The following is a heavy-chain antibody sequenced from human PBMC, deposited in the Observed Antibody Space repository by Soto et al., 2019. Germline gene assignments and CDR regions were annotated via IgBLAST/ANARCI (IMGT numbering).Heavy chain of an antibody. Sequence: SETLSLTCTVSGDSISSGGYHWNWIRQHPGKGLEWIGFIYYSGSTYYNPSLKSRVTISVDTSKKQFSLKLSSVTAADAAVYYCERGITTVTDNWFDPWGQGTLVTVSS. CDR1: GDSISSGGYH. J-gene: IGHJ5*02. CDR3: ERGITTVTDNWFDP. D-gene: IGHD4-17*01. V-gene: IGHV4-31*03. CDR2: IYYSGST.